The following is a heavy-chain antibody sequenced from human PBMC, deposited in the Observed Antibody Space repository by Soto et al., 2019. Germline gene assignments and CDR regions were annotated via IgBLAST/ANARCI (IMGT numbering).Heavy chain of an antibody. V-gene: IGHV1-2*02. Sequence: QVQLVQSGAEVKTPGASVKVSCKASGYTFTGYYMHWVRQAPGQGLEWMGWINPNSGGTNYAQKFQGRVTMTRDTSISTAYMELSRLRSDDTAVYYCARANLHQSTVLMVYATENYYYGMDVWGQGTTVTVSS. CDR1: GYTFTGYY. D-gene: IGHD2-8*01. CDR3: ARANLHQSTVLMVYATENYYYGMDV. CDR2: INPNSGGT. J-gene: IGHJ6*02.